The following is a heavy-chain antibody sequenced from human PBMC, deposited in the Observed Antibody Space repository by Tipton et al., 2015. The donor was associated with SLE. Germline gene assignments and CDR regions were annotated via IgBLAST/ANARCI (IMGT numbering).Heavy chain of an antibody. CDR2: IYTSGST. CDR1: GGSINIGHYY. V-gene: IGHV4-61*09. D-gene: IGHD3-22*01. CDR3: ASSYSSAYFSYFFDY. Sequence: TLSLTCSVSGGSINIGHYYWSWIRQPAGKGLEWIGQIYTSGSTNYNPSLKSRVTMSVDTSQNQFSLKLSSVTAADTALYYCASSYSSAYFSYFFDYWGQGTLVTVSS. J-gene: IGHJ4*02.